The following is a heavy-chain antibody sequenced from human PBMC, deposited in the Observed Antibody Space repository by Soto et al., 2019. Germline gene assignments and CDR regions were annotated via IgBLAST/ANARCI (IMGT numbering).Heavy chain of an antibody. CDR1: GGSINNNHYY. J-gene: IGHJ4*02. CDR3: ASQKPDVPAYFDY. CDR2: VAYSGAT. Sequence: SETLSLTCSVSGGSINNNHYYWGWVRQPPGKVLEWMVSVAYSGATWYSPSLKGRVVAAVETSGKQFSLKLASVTAADTAVYYCASQKPDVPAYFDYWGQGTLVTVSS. V-gene: IGHV4-39*01.